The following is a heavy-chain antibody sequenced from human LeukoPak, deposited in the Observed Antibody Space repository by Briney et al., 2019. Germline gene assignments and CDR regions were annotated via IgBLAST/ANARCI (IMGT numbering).Heavy chain of an antibody. V-gene: IGHV1-69*04. CDR2: VIPILGIA. CDR3: ARGAPYGPHFGY. D-gene: IGHD3-10*01. Sequence: ASVKVSCKASGGTFSSYAISWVRQAPGQGLEWMGRVIPILGIANYAQKFQGRVTITADKSTSTAYMELSSLRSEDTAVYYCARGAPYGPHFGYWGQGTLVTVSS. CDR1: GGTFSSYA. J-gene: IGHJ4*02.